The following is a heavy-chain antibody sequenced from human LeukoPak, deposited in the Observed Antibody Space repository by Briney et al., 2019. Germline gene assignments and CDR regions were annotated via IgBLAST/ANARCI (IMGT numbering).Heavy chain of an antibody. CDR2: VNESGGT. V-gene: IGHV4-34*01. D-gene: IGHD3-10*01. Sequence: SETLSLTCAVYIDSFSNYHWNWIRQTPAKGMEWIGEVNESGGTNISPSLRSRVILSVDTSKNQFSLKLISVTVADTAIYYCARQNGYGSGTHFDYWGQGTLVTVSS. CDR1: IDSFSNYH. CDR3: ARQNGYGSGTHFDY. J-gene: IGHJ4*02.